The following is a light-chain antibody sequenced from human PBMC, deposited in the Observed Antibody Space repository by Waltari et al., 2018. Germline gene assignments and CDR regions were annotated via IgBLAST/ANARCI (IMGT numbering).Light chain of an antibody. V-gene: IGKV1-5*03. CDR3: QQFNTYPIP. Sequence: DIQMTQSPSTLSASVGDRVTITCRARHSISTWLAWYQQKPGKAPKLLIYEASRLENGVPARFSGSGSGTEFTLTISSLQPDDFATYYCQQFNTYPIPFGRGTKVDIK. J-gene: IGKJ3*01. CDR1: HSISTW. CDR2: EAS.